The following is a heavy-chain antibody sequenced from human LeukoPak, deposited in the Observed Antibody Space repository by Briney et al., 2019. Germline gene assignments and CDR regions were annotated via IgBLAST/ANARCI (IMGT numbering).Heavy chain of an antibody. CDR2: ISYDGTTT. J-gene: IGHJ1*01. CDR1: GFTFSDYG. CDR3: AKEPNAYSSGWYFQD. Sequence: GGSLRLSCAASGFTFSDYGMQWVRQAPGKGLEWVAVISYDGTTTFYADSVKGRFTVSRDNSKNTLDLQMDSLRAEDTAVHFCAKEPNAYSSGWYFQDWGQGTLVTVSS. V-gene: IGHV3-30*18. D-gene: IGHD6-25*01.